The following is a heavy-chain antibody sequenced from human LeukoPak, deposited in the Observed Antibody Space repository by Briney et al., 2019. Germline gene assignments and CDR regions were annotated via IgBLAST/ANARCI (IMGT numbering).Heavy chain of an antibody. CDR2: INHSGST. J-gene: IGHJ4*02. V-gene: IGHV4-34*01. CDR3: ARGRGPYYYDSSGPYYFDY. Sequence: SETLSLTCAVYGGSFSGYYWSWIRQPPGKGLEWIGEINHSGSTNYNPSLKSRVTISVDTSKNQFSLKLSSVTAADTAVYYCARGRGPYYYDSSGPYYFDYWGQGTLVTVSS. D-gene: IGHD3-22*01. CDR1: GGSFSGYY.